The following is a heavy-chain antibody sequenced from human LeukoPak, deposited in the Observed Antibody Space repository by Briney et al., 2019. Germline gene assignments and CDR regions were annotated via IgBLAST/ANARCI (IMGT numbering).Heavy chain of an antibody. Sequence: ASVKVSCKASGYTFTSYYMHWVRQAPGQGLEWMGWINPNSNVTNYAQKFQGRVTMTRDTSITTAYMELSRLRFDDTAVYYCARTDLDYWGQGTLVTVSS. J-gene: IGHJ4*02. V-gene: IGHV1-2*02. CDR1: GYTFTSYY. CDR2: INPNSNVT. CDR3: ARTDLDY. D-gene: IGHD3/OR15-3a*01.